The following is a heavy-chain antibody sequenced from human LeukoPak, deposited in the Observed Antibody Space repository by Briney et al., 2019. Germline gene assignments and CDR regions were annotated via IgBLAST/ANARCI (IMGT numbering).Heavy chain of an antibody. J-gene: IGHJ6*03. CDR3: AKEGAAAGPYYYYYYMDV. Sequence: SVKGRFTISRDNSKNTLYLQMNSLRAEDTAVYYCAKEGAAAGPYYYYYYMDVWGKGTTVTISS. D-gene: IGHD6-13*01. V-gene: IGHV3-30*02.